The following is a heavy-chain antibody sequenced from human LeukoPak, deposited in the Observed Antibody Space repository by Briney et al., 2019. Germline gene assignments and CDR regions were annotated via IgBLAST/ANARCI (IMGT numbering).Heavy chain of an antibody. V-gene: IGHV3-30*18. CDR3: AKDGGRWLQLDYFDY. CDR2: ISYDGSNK. Sequence: GGSLRLSCAASGFTFSSYGMHWVRQAPGKGLEWVAVISYDGSNKYYADSVKGRFTISRDNSKNTLYLQMNSLRAEDTAGYYCAKDGGRWLQLDYFDYWGQGTLVTVSS. D-gene: IGHD5-24*01. CDR1: GFTFSSYG. J-gene: IGHJ4*02.